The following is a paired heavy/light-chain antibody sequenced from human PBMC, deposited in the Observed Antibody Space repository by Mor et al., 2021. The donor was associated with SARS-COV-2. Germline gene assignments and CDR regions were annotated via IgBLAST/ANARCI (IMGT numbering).Heavy chain of an antibody. D-gene: IGHD3-22*01. Sequence: QVQLVESGGGVVQPGRSLRLSCAASGFTFSSFGMHWVRQAPGKGLEWVAVIWNDGSHENYVDSVKGRFTVSRDNSKKTLYLQMNSLRAEDTAVYYCARRSAGNSRQIENWYFDRWGRGTLVTVSS. CDR1: GFTFSSFG. J-gene: IGHJ2*01. V-gene: IGHV3-33*08. CDR2: IWNDGSHE. CDR3: ARRSAGNSRQIENWYFDR.
Light chain of an antibody. V-gene: IGLV1-40*01. Sequence: QSVLTQPPSVSGAPGQRVTISCTGSGFNIGAGYDVHWYQHLPGAASKLLIFANTNRPSGVPDRFSGSKSGTSASLAITGLQAEDEADYYCQSYDSSLGHWVFGGGTKLTVL. CDR2: ANT. CDR1: GFNIGAGYD. CDR3: QSYDSSLGHWV. J-gene: IGLJ3*02.